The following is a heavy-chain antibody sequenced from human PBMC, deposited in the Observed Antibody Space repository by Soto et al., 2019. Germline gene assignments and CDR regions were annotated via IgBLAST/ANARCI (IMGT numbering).Heavy chain of an antibody. CDR3: ARQYDFWSGYPRSYYYGMDV. J-gene: IGHJ6*02. CDR2: IPYDGSNK. D-gene: IGHD3-3*01. Sequence: LRLSCAASGFTFSSYAMHWVRQAPGKGLEWVAVIPYDGSNKYYADSVKGRFTISRDNSKNTLYLQMNSLRAEDTAVYYCARQYDFWSGYPRSYYYGMDVWGQGTTVTVSS. V-gene: IGHV3-30-3*01. CDR1: GFTFSSYA.